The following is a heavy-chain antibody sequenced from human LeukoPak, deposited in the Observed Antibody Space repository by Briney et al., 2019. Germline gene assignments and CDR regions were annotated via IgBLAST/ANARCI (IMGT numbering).Heavy chain of an antibody. J-gene: IGHJ3*02. CDR3: ARLRDNWNVCVFDI. Sequence: SETLSLTCGVYAGSSSGYYWSWLRQPPGKGLEWIGEINHSGSTNYNSSLKSRVTILVDTSKNQFSLKLSSVTAADTAVYYCARLRDNWNVCVFDIWGQGTMVTISS. CDR2: INHSGST. D-gene: IGHD1-1*01. V-gene: IGHV4-34*01. CDR1: AGSSSGYY.